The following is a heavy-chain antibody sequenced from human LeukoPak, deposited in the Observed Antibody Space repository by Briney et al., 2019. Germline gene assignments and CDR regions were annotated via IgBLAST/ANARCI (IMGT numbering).Heavy chain of an antibody. Sequence: SETLSLTCTVSGGSISSYYWSCIRQPAGKGLEWIGRIYTSGSTNYNPSLKSRVTMSVDTSKNQFSLKLSSVTAADTAVYYCARVSSSWYTGDAFDIWGQGTMVTVSS. D-gene: IGHD6-13*01. CDR3: ARVSSSWYTGDAFDI. V-gene: IGHV4-4*07. CDR1: GGSISSYY. J-gene: IGHJ3*02. CDR2: IYTSGST.